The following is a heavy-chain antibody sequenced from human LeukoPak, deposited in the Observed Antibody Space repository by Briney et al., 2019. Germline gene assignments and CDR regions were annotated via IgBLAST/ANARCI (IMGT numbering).Heavy chain of an antibody. V-gene: IGHV3-21*01. D-gene: IGHD3-22*01. J-gene: IGHJ4*02. CDR1: GFTFSSYT. CDR2: ITRTSNYI. Sequence: PGGSLRLSCAASGFTFSSYTMNWVRQAPGKGPEWVSSITRTSNYIYYADSVKGRFTISRDNAKNSLFLQMNSLRAEDTAVYYCARVHYDSSGYYSIYDYWGQGTLVTVSS. CDR3: ARVHYDSSGYYSIYDY.